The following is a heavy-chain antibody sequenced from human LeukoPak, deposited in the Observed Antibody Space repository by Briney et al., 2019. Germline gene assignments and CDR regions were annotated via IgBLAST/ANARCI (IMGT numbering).Heavy chain of an antibody. J-gene: IGHJ5*02. CDR1: GGSISSSTNY. CDR3: ARTYYDSSGYYSNWFDP. D-gene: IGHD3-22*01. CDR2: IYYSGST. V-gene: IGHV4-39*01. Sequence: SETLSLTCTVSGGSISSSTNYWGCIRHPPGKGLEWIGSIYYSGSTSYNPSLQSRVTISVDTSKNQFSLKLSSVTAADTAVYYCARTYYDSSGYYSNWFDPGGRGTLVTVSA.